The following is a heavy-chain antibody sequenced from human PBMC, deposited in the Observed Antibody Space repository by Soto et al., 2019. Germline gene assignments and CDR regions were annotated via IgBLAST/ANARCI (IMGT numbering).Heavy chain of an antibody. CDR1: GFTFSSYS. Sequence: GGSLRLSCAASGFTFSSYSMNWVRQAPGKGLEWVSSISSSSSYIYYADSVKGRFTISRDNAKNSLYLQMNSLRAEDTAVYYCARDEEPYGGNSGQYSGMDVWGQVTTVTVSS. J-gene: IGHJ6*02. V-gene: IGHV3-21*01. D-gene: IGHD4-17*01. CDR2: ISSSSSYI. CDR3: ARDEEPYGGNSGQYSGMDV.